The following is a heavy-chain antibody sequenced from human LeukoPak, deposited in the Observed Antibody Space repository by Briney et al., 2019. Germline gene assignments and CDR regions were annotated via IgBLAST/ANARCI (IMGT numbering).Heavy chain of an antibody. CDR1: GFTFSSYA. CDR2: ISGSGGST. J-gene: IGHJ1*01. CDR3: ALFGELVAEYFQH. D-gene: IGHD3-10*02. Sequence: GGSLRLSCAASGFTFSSYAMSWVRQAPGKGLEWVSAISGSGGSTYYADSVKGRSTISRDNSKNTLYLQMNSLRAEDTAVYYCALFGELVAEYFQHWGQGTLVTVSS. V-gene: IGHV3-23*01.